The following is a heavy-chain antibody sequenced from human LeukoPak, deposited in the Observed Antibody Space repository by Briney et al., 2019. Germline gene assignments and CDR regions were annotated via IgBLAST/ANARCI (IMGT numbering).Heavy chain of an antibody. CDR3: AKSTEWIQLWGYFDY. CDR2: ISGSGGST. J-gene: IGHJ4*02. CDR1: GFTFSSYG. Sequence: GGSLRLSCAASGFTFSSYGMSWVRQAPGKGLEWVSAISGSGGSTYYADSVKGRFTISRDNSKNTLYLQMNSLRAEDTAVYYCAKSTEWIQLWGYFDYWGQGTLVTVSS. D-gene: IGHD5-18*01. V-gene: IGHV3-23*01.